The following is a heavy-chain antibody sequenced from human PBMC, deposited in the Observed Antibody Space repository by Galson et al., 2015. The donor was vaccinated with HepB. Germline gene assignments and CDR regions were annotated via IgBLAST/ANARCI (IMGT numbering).Heavy chain of an antibody. Sequence: SLRLSCAASGFTFSSYAMHWVRQAPGKGLEWVAVISYDGSNEYYADSVKGRFTISRDNSKNTLYLQMNSLRAEDTAVYYCARAYMIVVVPGGYWGQGTLVTVSS. J-gene: IGHJ4*02. V-gene: IGHV3-30-3*01. D-gene: IGHD3-22*01. CDR1: GFTFSSYA. CDR2: ISYDGSNE. CDR3: ARAYMIVVVPGGY.